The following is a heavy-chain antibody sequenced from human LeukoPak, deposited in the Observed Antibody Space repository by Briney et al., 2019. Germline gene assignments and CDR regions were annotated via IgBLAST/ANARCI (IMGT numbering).Heavy chain of an antibody. D-gene: IGHD3-22*01. V-gene: IGHV3-23*01. J-gene: IGHJ4*02. CDR1: GFTFSSYA. CDR2: ISGSGGST. CDR3: TLNSSGYYYPLY. Sequence: GGSLRLSCAASGFTFSSYAMSWVRQAPGKGLEWVSAISGSGGSTYYADSVKGRFTISRDNSKNTLYLQMNSLRAEDTAVYYCTLNSSGYYYPLYWGQGTLVTVSS.